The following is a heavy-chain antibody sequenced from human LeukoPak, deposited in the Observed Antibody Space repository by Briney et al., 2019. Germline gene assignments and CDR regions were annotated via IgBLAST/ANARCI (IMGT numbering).Heavy chain of an antibody. D-gene: IGHD3-16*02. J-gene: IGHJ4*02. Sequence: PGGSLRLSCVASGFIFGDYNMNWVRQAPGKGLEWVSSISSSSSYIYYADSVKGRFTISRDNAKNSLYLQMNSLRAEDTAVYYCGYTIPVGYWGQGTLVTVSS. CDR2: ISSSSSYI. V-gene: IGHV3-21*01. CDR1: GFIFGDYN. CDR3: GYTIPVGY.